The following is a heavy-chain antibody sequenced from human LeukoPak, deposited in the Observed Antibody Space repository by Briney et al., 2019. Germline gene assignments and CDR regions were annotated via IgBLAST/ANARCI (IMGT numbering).Heavy chain of an antibody. V-gene: IGHV3-33*01. J-gene: IGHJ3*02. CDR2: IWYDGSNK. CDR1: GFTFSSYG. Sequence: QPGRSLRLSCAASGFTFSSYGMHWVRQAPGKGLEWVAVIWYDGSNKYYADSVKGRFTISRDNSKNTLYLQMNSLGAEDTAVYYCARVASIAAAGEAFDIWGQGTMVTVSS. CDR3: ARVASIAAAGEAFDI. D-gene: IGHD6-13*01.